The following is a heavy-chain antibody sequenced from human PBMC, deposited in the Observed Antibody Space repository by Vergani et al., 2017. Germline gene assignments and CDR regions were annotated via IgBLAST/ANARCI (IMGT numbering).Heavy chain of an antibody. V-gene: IGHV3-73*02. D-gene: IGHD2-2*01. CDR2: IRSKANSYAT. Sequence: EVQLVESGGGLVQPGGSLKLSCAASGFPFSGSAMHWVRQASGKGLEWVGRIRSKANSYATAYAASVKGRFTISRDDSKNTAYLQMNSLKTEDTAVYYCTRQCSSTSCSYYYYYMDVWGKGTTVTVSS. J-gene: IGHJ6*03. CDR3: TRQCSSTSCSYYYYYMDV. CDR1: GFPFSGSA.